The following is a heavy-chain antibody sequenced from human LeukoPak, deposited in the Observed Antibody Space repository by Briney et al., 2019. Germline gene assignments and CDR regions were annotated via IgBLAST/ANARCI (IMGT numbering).Heavy chain of an antibody. J-gene: IGHJ5*02. CDR1: GYTFTSYD. Sequence: GASVKVSCKASGYTFTSYDINWVRQATGQGLEWMGWMNPNSGNTGYAQKFQGRVTMTRNTSISTAYMELSSLRSEDTAVYYCARDGEGVAISVNYWFDPWGQGTLVTVSS. V-gene: IGHV1-8*01. CDR3: ARDGEGVAISVNYWFDP. CDR2: MNPNSGNT. D-gene: IGHD3-10*01.